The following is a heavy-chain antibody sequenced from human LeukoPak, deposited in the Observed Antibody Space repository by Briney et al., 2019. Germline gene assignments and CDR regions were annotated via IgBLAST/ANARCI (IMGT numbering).Heavy chain of an antibody. Sequence: SETLSLTCTVSGGSISSYYWSWIRQPPGKGLEWIGYIYYSGSTNYNPSLKSRVTISVDTSKNQLSLKLSSVTAADTAVYYCARDPRTTVDYYYYGMDVWGKGTTVTVSS. CDR3: ARDPRTTVDYYYYGMDV. CDR1: GGSISSYY. V-gene: IGHV4-59*01. CDR2: IYYSGST. J-gene: IGHJ6*04. D-gene: IGHD4-23*01.